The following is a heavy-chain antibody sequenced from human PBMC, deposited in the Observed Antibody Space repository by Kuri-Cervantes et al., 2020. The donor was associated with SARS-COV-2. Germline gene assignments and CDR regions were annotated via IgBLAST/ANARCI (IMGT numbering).Heavy chain of an antibody. Sequence: GSLRLSCTVSGGSISSHYWSWIRQPPGKGLEWIGYIYYSGSTYYNPSLKSRVTISVDTSKNQFSLKLSSVTAADTAVYYCAGSGSYPYYYYYMDVWGKGTTVTVSS. CDR2: IYYSGST. D-gene: IGHD1-26*01. J-gene: IGHJ6*03. CDR1: GGSISSHY. CDR3: AGSGSYPYYYYYMDV. V-gene: IGHV4-59*11.